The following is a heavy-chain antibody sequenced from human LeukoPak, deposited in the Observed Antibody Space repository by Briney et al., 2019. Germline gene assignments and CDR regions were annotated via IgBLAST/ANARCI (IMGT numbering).Heavy chain of an antibody. CDR3: ARGLSSHSSGWYYFDY. J-gene: IGHJ4*02. CDR1: GGSISSGGYS. D-gene: IGHD6-19*01. CDR2: IYHSGST. Sequence: SETLSLTCAVSGGSISSGGYSWSWIRQPPGKGLEWIGYIYHSGSTTYNPSLKSRVTISVDTSKNQFSLKLSSVTAADTALYYCARGLSSHSSGWYYFDYWGQGTLVTVSS. V-gene: IGHV4-30-2*01.